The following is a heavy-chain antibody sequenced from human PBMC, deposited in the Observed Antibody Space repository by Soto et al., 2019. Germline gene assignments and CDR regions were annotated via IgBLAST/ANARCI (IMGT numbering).Heavy chain of an antibody. J-gene: IGHJ6*02. CDR2: IMPIFGRA. CDR1: GGTFSNYA. CDR3: XXXXXXXXXXXXXXXXXXX. V-gene: IGHV1-69*12. Sequence: QVQLVQSGAEVKKPGSSVKVSCKASGGTFSNYAFSWVRQAPGQGLEWLGGIMPIFGRADYAQKFRGRVTITAXEXTXTXXMEXXSLXXXXXXXXXXXXXXXXXXXXXXXXXXXXXWGQGTTVTVSS.